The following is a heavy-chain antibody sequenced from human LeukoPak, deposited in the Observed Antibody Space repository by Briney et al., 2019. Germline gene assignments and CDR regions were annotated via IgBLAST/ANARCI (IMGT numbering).Heavy chain of an antibody. CDR3: ARAVAGKIDY. D-gene: IGHD6-19*01. Sequence: PSETLSLTCTVSGGSISSSSYYWGWIRQPPGKGLEWIGSIYYSGSTYYNPSLKSRVTISVDTSKNQFSLKLSSVTAADTAVYYCARAVAGKIDYWGQGTLVTVSS. V-gene: IGHV4-39*01. CDR1: GGSISSSSYY. CDR2: IYYSGST. J-gene: IGHJ4*02.